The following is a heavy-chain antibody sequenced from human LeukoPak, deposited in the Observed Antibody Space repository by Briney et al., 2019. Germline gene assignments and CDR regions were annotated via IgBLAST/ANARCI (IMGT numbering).Heavy chain of an antibody. CDR2: ISGSGGST. J-gene: IGHJ4*02. Sequence: PGGSLRLSCAASGFTFTNYGMTWVRQAPGKGLEWVSAISGSGGSTYYADSVKGRFTISRDNSRNTLYLQMNSLRAEDTAVYYCAKGVRRSSDYSSPVDYWGQGTLVTVSS. CDR1: GFTFTNYG. D-gene: IGHD3-22*01. CDR3: AKGVRRSSDYSSPVDY. V-gene: IGHV3-23*01.